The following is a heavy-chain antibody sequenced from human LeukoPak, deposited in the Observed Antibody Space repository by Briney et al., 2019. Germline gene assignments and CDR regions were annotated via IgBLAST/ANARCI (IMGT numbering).Heavy chain of an antibody. CDR2: IYSGGST. D-gene: IGHD3-10*01. CDR3: AKDQRLLLWFGELFDY. Sequence: GGSLRLSCAASGFTVSSNYMSWVRQAPGKGLEWVSVIYSGGSTYYADSVKGRFTISRDNSKNTLYLQMNSLRAEDTAVYYCAKDQRLLLWFGELFDYWGQGTQVTVSS. J-gene: IGHJ4*02. CDR1: GFTVSSNY. V-gene: IGHV3-66*02.